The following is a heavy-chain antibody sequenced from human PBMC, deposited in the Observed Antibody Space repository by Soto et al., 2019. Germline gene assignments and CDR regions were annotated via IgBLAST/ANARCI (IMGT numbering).Heavy chain of an antibody. J-gene: IGHJ4*02. CDR1: GGSVRRGNSY. CDR2: ISNSGRT. D-gene: IGHD3-10*01. CDR3: ARADYATGSYYPDY. Sequence: QVQLQESGPGLVKPSQTLSLTCTVSGGSVRRGNSYWSWIRQFPGKGLELIGYISNSGRTHYNPSLRSRITILVDTSKNQFFLELRSVTAAYTALYYCARADYATGSYYPDYWGQGTLVTVSS. V-gene: IGHV4-31*03.